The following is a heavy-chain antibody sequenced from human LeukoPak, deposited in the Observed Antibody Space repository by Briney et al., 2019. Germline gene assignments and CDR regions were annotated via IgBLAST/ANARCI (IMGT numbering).Heavy chain of an antibody. J-gene: IGHJ1*01. V-gene: IGHV3-74*01. Sequence: GGTLRLSCAACGFTFSPYWMHWVPQPPGKGPVCVSRMKSEWSTNYADSVKGRSTTSRDNAKNPVSLQMNSLRPEDTGVYYCTRAPSETGGYYPEYFQHWGQGALVTVSS. CDR1: GFTFSPYW. D-gene: IGHD3-22*01. CDR3: TRAPSETGGYYPEYFQH. CDR2: MKSEWST.